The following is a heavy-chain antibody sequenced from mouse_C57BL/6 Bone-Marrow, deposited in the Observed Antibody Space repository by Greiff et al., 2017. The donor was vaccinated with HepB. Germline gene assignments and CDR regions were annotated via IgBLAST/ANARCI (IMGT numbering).Heavy chain of an antibody. V-gene: IGHV1-69*01. J-gene: IGHJ4*01. CDR3: DRWSTTRAMDY. CDR2: IDPSDSYT. CDR1: GYTFTSYW. Sequence: QVQLQQPGAELVMPGASVKLSCKASGYTFTSYWMHWVKQRPGHGLEWIGEIDPSDSYTNYNQKFKGKSTLTVDKSSSTAYMQLSSLTSEDSAVYYCDRWSTTRAMDYWGQGTSVTVSS. D-gene: IGHD2-14*01.